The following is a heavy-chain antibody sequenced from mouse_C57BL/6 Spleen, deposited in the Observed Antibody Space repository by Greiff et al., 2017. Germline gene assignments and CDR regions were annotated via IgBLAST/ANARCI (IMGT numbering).Heavy chain of an antibody. V-gene: IGHV2-6-1*01. D-gene: IGHD1-3*01. CDR3: ARHSSSYYAMDY. Sequence: QVQLKESGPGLVAPSQSLSITCTVSGFSLTSYGVHWVRQPPGKGLEWLVVIWSDGSTTYNSAIKSRLSISKDNSKSQVFLKMNSLQTDDTAMYYCARHSSSYYAMDYWGQGTSVTGSS. CDR2: IWSDGST. J-gene: IGHJ4*01. CDR1: GFSLTSYG.